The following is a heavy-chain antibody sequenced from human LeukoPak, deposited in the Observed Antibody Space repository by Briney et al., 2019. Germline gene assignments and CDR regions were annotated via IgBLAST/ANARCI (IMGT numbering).Heavy chain of an antibody. CDR2: ISYDGSNK. D-gene: IGHD4-17*01. CDR3: AKENDYGFYGMDV. J-gene: IGHJ6*02. V-gene: IGHV3-30*18. CDR1: GFTFSSYG. Sequence: PGGSLRLSCAASGFTFSSYGMHWVRQAPGKGLEWVAVISYDGSNKYYADSVKGRFTISRDNSKNTLYLQMNSLRAEDTAVYYCAKENDYGFYGMDVWGQGTTVTVSS.